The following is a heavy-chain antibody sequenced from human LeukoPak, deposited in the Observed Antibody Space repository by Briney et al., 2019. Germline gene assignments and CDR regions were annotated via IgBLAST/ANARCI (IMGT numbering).Heavy chain of an antibody. D-gene: IGHD3-22*01. CDR3: AKGIPDYYDSSGTPNDAFDM. CDR1: GDSISSSTYY. CDR2: VYFSGST. J-gene: IGHJ3*02. Sequence: SETLSLTCTVSGDSISSSTYYWGWIRQPPGKGLEWIGNVYFSGSTYYNPSLKSRVTISVDTSKNQFSLKLSSVTAADTAVYYCAKGIPDYYDSSGTPNDAFDMWGQGTMVTVSS. V-gene: IGHV4-39*07.